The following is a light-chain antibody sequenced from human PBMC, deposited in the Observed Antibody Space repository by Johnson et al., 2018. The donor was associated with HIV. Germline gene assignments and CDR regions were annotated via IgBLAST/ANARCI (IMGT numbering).Light chain of an antibody. J-gene: IGLJ1*01. CDR1: SSNIGNNY. CDR2: ENN. CDR3: GTWDSSLAPV. Sequence: QSVLTQPPSVSAAPGQKVIISCSGSSSNIGNNYVSWYQQLPGTAPKLLIYENNKRPSGIPDRFSGSKSGTSATLGITGLQTGDEADYYCGTWDSSLAPVFGTGTKVTVL. V-gene: IGLV1-51*02.